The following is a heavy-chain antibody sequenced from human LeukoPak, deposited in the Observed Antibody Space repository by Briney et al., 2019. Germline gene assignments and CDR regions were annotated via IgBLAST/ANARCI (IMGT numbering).Heavy chain of an antibody. J-gene: IGHJ4*02. V-gene: IGHV4-39*01. CDR3: ARRHHDFWRPFDS. CDR2: IHSNGNT. D-gene: IGHD3-3*01. CDR1: GGSISSSSYY. Sequence: SETLSLTCTVSGGSISSSSYYWGWIRQPPGKGLEWIGRIHSNGNTYYNPSLESRVTISVDTSKNQFSLKLSSVTAADSAVYYCARRHHDFWRPFDSWGQGALVIVSS.